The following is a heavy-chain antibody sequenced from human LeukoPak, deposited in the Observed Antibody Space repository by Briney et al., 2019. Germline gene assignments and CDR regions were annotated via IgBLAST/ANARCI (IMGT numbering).Heavy chain of an antibody. D-gene: IGHD3-10*01. Sequence: GGSLRLSCAASGFTFSSYWMHWVRQAPGKGLVWVSRINTDGSSTSYADSVKGRFTISRDNAKNTLYLQMNSLRAEDTAVYYCARVPMVRGVTPFGFDYWGQGTLVTVSS. CDR1: GFTFSSYW. J-gene: IGHJ4*02. CDR3: ARVPMVRGVTPFGFDY. V-gene: IGHV3-74*01. CDR2: INTDGSST.